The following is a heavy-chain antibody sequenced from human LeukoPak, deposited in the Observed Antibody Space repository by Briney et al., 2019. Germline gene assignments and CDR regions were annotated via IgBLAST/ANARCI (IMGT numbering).Heavy chain of an antibody. J-gene: IGHJ6*02. V-gene: IGHV1-69*13. CDR2: IIPIFGTA. Sequence: SVKVSCKASGGTFSSYAISWVRQAPGQGLEWMGGIIPIFGTANYAQKFQGRVTITADESTSTAYMELSSLRSEDTAVYYCASAPYSSSWYYYGMDVWGQGTTVTVSS. CDR1: GGTFSSYA. D-gene: IGHD6-6*01. CDR3: ASAPYSSSWYYYGMDV.